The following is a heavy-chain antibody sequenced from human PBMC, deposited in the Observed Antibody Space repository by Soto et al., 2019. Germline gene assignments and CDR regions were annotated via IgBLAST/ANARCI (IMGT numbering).Heavy chain of an antibody. CDR3: ASQTYYDILTGYNYFGY. CDR2: IYYSGST. V-gene: IGHV4-59*08. CDR1: GGSISSYY. Sequence: QVQLQESGPGLVKPSETLSLTCTVSGGSISSYYWSWIRQPPGKGLEWIGYIYYSGSTNYNPSLKSRVTISVDTSKNQFSLKLSSVTAADTAVYYCASQTYYDILTGYNYFGYWGQGTLVTVSS. D-gene: IGHD3-9*01. J-gene: IGHJ4*02.